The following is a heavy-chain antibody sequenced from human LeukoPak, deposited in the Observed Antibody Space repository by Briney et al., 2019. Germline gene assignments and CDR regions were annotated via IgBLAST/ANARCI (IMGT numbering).Heavy chain of an antibody. Sequence: SETLSLTCTVSGGSISSGGYYWSWIRQHPGKGLELIGYIYYRGSTYYSPSLKSRITISIDTSKNQFSLKLDSVTAADTAVYYCARGRGDGYSFDYWGQGTLVTVSS. V-gene: IGHV4-31*03. CDR3: ARGRGDGYSFDY. D-gene: IGHD5-24*01. CDR2: IYYRGST. CDR1: GGSISSGGYY. J-gene: IGHJ4*02.